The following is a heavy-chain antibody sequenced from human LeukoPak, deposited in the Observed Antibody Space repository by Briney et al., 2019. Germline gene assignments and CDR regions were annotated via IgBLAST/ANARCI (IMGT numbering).Heavy chain of an antibody. V-gene: IGHV3-74*01. D-gene: IGHD6-13*01. CDR2: INNDGRST. Sequence: PGGSLRLSCASSGFTFSFYWMHWVRQAPGKGLVWVSRINNDGRSTSYAGSVKGRFTISRDNAKNSLYLQMNSLRAEDTAVYYCARDQPAAGNWGQGTLVTVSS. CDR3: ARDQPAAGN. CDR1: GFTFSFYW. J-gene: IGHJ4*02.